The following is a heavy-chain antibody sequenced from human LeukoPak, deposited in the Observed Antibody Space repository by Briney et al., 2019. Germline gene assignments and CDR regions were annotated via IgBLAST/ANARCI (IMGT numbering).Heavy chain of an antibody. D-gene: IGHD3-3*01. CDR1: GGSISSYY. Sequence: PSETLSLTCTVSGGSISSYYWSWIRQPPGKGLEWIGYIYYSGSTNYNPSLKSRVTISVDTSKNQFSLKLSSVTAADTAVSYCASSGLSYYDFWSGYFHFDYWGQGTLVTVSS. CDR2: IYYSGST. V-gene: IGHV4-59*01. CDR3: ASSGLSYYDFWSGYFHFDY. J-gene: IGHJ4*02.